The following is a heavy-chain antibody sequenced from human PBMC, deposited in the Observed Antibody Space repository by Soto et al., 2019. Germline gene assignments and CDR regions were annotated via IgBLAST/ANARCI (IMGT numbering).Heavy chain of an antibody. CDR2: IWYDGSNK. D-gene: IGHD3-22*01. CDR1: GFTFSSYG. V-gene: IGHV3-33*01. CDR3: ARSFYDSRGYFDY. Sequence: GGSLRLSCAASGFTFSSYGMHWVRQAPGKGLEWVAVIWYDGSNKYYADSVKGRFTISRDNSKNTLYLQMNSLRAEDTAVYYCARSFYDSRGYFDYWGQGTLVTVSS. J-gene: IGHJ4*02.